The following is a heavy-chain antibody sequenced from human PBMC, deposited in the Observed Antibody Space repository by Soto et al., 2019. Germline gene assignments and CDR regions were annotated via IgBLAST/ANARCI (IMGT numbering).Heavy chain of an antibody. CDR1: GFTFSSYA. Sequence: EVQLLESGGGLVQPGGSLRLSCAASGFTFSSYAMSWVRQAPGKGLEWVSAISGSGGSTYYADAVKDPFTISRDNSKNTLYLQMNSLRAEDTAVYYGAYSRTPCDYWGQGTLVTVSS. J-gene: IGHJ4*02. CDR2: ISGSGGST. D-gene: IGHD6-13*01. CDR3: AYSRTPCDY. V-gene: IGHV3-23*01.